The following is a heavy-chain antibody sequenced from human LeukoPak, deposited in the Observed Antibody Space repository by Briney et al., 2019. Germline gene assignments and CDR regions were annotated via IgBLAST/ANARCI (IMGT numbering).Heavy chain of an antibody. CDR2: ISYDGSNK. D-gene: IGHD3-22*01. J-gene: IGHJ4*02. CDR3: ARDQGVTTYFDY. Sequence: GGSLRLSCAASGFTFSSYAMHWVRQAPGKGLEWVAVISYDGSNKYYADSVKGLFTISRDNSKNTLYLQMNSLRAEDTAVYYCARDQGVTTYFDYWGQGTLVTVSS. CDR1: GFTFSSYA. V-gene: IGHV3-30*04.